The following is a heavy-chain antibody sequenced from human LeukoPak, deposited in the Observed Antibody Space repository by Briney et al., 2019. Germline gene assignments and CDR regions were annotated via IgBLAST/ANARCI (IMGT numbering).Heavy chain of an antibody. CDR3: AKGDDYDFSLDY. Sequence: GGSQRLSCAASGFTFSSCGMHWVRQAPGKGLEWVAFIRYDGSNKYYADSVKGRFTISRDNSKNTLYLQMNSLRAEDTAVYYCAKGDDYDFSLDYWGQGTLVTVSS. CDR2: IRYDGSNK. J-gene: IGHJ4*02. CDR1: GFTFSSCG. D-gene: IGHD3-3*01. V-gene: IGHV3-30*02.